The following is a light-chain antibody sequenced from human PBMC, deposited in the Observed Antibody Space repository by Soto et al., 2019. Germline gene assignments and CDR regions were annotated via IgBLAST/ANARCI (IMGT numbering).Light chain of an antibody. CDR1: SSDVGIYNY. CDR2: EVY. V-gene: IGLV2-14*01. CDR3: TSFTTSSIWV. Sequence: QSALTQPASVAGSPGQSITISCTGTSSDVGIYNYVSWYQQHPGKAPKLIICEVYNRPSGVSNRFSGSKSGNTASLTISGLRPEDEADYYCTSFTTSSIWVFGGGTKVTVL. J-gene: IGLJ3*02.